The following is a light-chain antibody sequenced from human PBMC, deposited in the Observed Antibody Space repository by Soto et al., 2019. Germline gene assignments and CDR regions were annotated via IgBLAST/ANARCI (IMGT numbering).Light chain of an antibody. CDR2: GTS. Sequence: DIVMTQSPATLSVSPGERATLSCRASQSVSSNLAWYQQKPGQAPRLLICGTSIRATGIPARFSGSGSGTEFTLTISDLQSEDFAVYYCQQYNQWPPWTFGQGTK. CDR3: QQYNQWPPWT. J-gene: IGKJ1*01. V-gene: IGKV3-15*01. CDR1: QSVSSN.